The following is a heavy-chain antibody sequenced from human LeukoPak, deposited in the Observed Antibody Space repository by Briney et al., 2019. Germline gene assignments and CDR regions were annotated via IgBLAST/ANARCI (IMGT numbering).Heavy chain of an antibody. CDR1: GGTFSSYA. Sequence: ASVKVSCKTSGGTFSSYAISWVRQAPGQGLEWMGGIIPIFGTANYAQKFQGRVTITTDESTSTAYMELSSLRSEDTAVYYCARVPSYGNGYFDYWGQGTLVTVSS. CDR2: IIPIFGTA. CDR3: ARVPSYGNGYFDY. D-gene: IGHD3-10*01. J-gene: IGHJ4*02. V-gene: IGHV1-69*05.